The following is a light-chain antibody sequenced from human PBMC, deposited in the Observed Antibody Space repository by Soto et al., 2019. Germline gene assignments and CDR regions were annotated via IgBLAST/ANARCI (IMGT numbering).Light chain of an antibody. V-gene: IGKV3-20*01. CDR1: QSISSGY. Sequence: EIVLTQSPGTLSLSPGERATLSCRASQSISSGYLAWYQQKPGQAPRLLIYHASSRATGIPDRFSGSGSGRDFSLTISRLEPEDFAVYYCQQYGSSPWTFGQGTKVDIK. CDR2: HAS. CDR3: QQYGSSPWT. J-gene: IGKJ1*01.